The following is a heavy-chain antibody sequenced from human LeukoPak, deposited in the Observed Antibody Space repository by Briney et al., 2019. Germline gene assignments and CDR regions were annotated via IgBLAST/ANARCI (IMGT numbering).Heavy chain of an antibody. CDR3: ARGQWELDY. J-gene: IGHJ4*02. V-gene: IGHV3-53*01. CDR2: IYSDGST. CDR1: GFTVNSNY. D-gene: IGHD1-1*01. Sequence: GGYLRLSCTPSGFTVNSNYMSWVSQAPGKGLEWVSVIYSDGSTYYADSVKGRFTISRDNSKNMLYLQMNSLRAEDTAVYYCARGQWELDYWGQGTLVTVSS.